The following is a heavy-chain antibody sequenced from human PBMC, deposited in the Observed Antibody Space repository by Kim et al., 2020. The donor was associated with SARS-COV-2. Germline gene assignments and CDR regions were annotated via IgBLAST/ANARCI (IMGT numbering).Heavy chain of an antibody. D-gene: IGHD3-10*01. CDR2: INHSGST. J-gene: IGHJ4*02. Sequence: SETLSLTCAVYGGSFSGYYWSWIRQPPGKGLEWIGEINHSGSTNYNPSLKSRVTISVDTSKNQFSLKLSSVTAADTAVYYCAGAAWLGGFNWGQGTLVTVSS. V-gene: IGHV4-34*01. CDR3: AGAAWLGGFN. CDR1: GGSFSGYY.